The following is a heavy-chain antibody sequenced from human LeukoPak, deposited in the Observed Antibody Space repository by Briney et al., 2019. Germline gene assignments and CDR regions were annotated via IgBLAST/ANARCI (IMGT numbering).Heavy chain of an antibody. J-gene: IGHJ4*02. V-gene: IGHV3-23*01. Sequence: GGSLRLSCAASGFTFSSYNMNWVRQAPGKGLEWVSSISGSGGSTYYADSVKGRFTISRDNSENTLYLQMKSLRAEDTAVYYCARGDGYNFFDYWGQGTLVTVSS. D-gene: IGHD5-24*01. CDR1: GFTFSSYN. CDR3: ARGDGYNFFDY. CDR2: ISGSGGST.